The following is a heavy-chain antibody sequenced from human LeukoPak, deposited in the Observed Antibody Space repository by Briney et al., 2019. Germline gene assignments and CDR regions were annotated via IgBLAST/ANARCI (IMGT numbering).Heavy chain of an antibody. J-gene: IGHJ4*02. D-gene: IGHD5-24*01. V-gene: IGHV1-2*06. CDR1: GYTFTGYY. CDR3: ARAAEMATTVGSSLLVY. CDR2: INPNSGGT. Sequence: ASVKVSCKASGYTFTGYYMHWVRQAPGQGLEWMGRINPNSGGTNYAQKFQGRVTITADESTSTAYMELNSLRSEDTAVYYCARAAEMATTVGSSLLVYWGQGTLVTVSS.